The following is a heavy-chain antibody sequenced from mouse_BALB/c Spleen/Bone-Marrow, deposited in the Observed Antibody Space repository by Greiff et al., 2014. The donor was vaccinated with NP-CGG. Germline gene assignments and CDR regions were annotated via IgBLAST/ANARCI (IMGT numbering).Heavy chain of an antibody. Sequence: VQLQQSGPDLVKPGASVKMSCKASGYTLTDYYIKWVRQSHGKRLEWIGDINPNNGNVFYNEKFKGKASLTVDKSSTSAYMQLNSLTSEDSAVYYCARSRAMDYWGQGTSVTVSS. V-gene: IGHV1-26*01. CDR2: INPNNGNV. CDR3: ARSRAMDY. CDR1: GYTLTDYY. J-gene: IGHJ4*01.